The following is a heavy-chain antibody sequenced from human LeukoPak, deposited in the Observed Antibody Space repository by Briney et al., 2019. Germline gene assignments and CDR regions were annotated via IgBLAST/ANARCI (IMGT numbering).Heavy chain of an antibody. D-gene: IGHD3-10*01. J-gene: IGHJ1*01. CDR2: MNPNSGNT. Sequence: ASVKVSCKASGYTFTSYDINWVRQATGQGLEWMGWMNPNSGNTGYAQKFQGRVTMTRNTSISTAYMELSSLRSEDTAVYYCAKDHGSYGSGSFRFGDHWGQGTLVTVSS. CDR1: GYTFTSYD. CDR3: AKDHGSYGSGSFRFGDH. V-gene: IGHV1-8*01.